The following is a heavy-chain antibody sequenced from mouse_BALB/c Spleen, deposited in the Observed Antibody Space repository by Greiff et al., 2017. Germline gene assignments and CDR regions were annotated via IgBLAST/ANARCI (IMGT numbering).Heavy chain of an antibody. V-gene: IGHV5-17*02. CDR2: ISSGSSTI. Sequence: EVQLVESGGGLVQPGGSRKLSCAASGFTFSSFGMHWVRQAPEKGLEWVAYISSGSSTIYYADTVKGRFTISRDNPKNTLFLQMTSLRSEDTAMYYCARDYGSRGPFSYWGQGTLVTVSA. D-gene: IGHD1-1*01. CDR1: GFTFSSFG. J-gene: IGHJ3*01. CDR3: ARDYGSRGPFSY.